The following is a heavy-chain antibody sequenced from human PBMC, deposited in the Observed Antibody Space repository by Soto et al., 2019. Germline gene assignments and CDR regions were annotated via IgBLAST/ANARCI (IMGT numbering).Heavy chain of an antibody. CDR1: GGSISSSSYY. CDR3: ASAYSGYDSGFDY. CDR2: IYYSGTT. J-gene: IGHJ4*02. D-gene: IGHD5-12*01. Sequence: QLQLQESGPGLVKPSETLSLTCTVSGGSISSSSYYWGWIRQPPGKGLEWIGRIYYSGTTYYSPSLRSRVTTSVDTSKNQFSLELSSVTAADTAVYYCASAYSGYDSGFDYWGRGTLVTVSS. V-gene: IGHV4-39*01.